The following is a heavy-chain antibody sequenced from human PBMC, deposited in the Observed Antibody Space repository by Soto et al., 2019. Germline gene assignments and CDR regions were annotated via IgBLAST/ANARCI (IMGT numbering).Heavy chain of an antibody. CDR1: GYRFTSYW. J-gene: IGHJ5*02. V-gene: IGHV5-51*07. CDR2: FFPSDSDT. Sequence: PGESLKISCRTSGYRFTSYWIAWVHQMPGKGLEWMGIFFPSDSDTRYSPSFQGQVTISADRSTSTVFLQWASLKASDTAVYFCARKDKSGYFNWFDPWGQGTLVTVSS. D-gene: IGHD3-22*01. CDR3: ARKDKSGYFNWFDP.